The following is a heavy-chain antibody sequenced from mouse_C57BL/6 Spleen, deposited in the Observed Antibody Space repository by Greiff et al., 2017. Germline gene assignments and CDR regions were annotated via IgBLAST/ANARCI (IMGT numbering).Heavy chain of an antibody. CDR1: GYTFTSYW. CDR2: IDPSDSYT. CDR3: AALVSGYAMDY. J-gene: IGHJ4*01. V-gene: IGHV1-59*01. D-gene: IGHD3-2*02. Sequence: QVHVKQPGAELVRPGTSVKLSCKASGYTFTSYWMHWVKQRPGQGLEWIGVIDPSDSYTNYNQKFKGKATLTVDTSSSTAYMQLSSLTSEDSAVYYCAALVSGYAMDYWGQGTSVTVSS.